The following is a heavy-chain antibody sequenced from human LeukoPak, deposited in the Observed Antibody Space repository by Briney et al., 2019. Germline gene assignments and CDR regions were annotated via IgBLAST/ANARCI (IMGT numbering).Heavy chain of an antibody. CDR3: ARVSHIAGAPGAFDI. Sequence: SETLSLTCAVYGGSFSGYYWSWIRQPPGKGLEWIGEINHSESTNYNPSLKSRVTISVDTSKNQFSLKLSSVTAADTAVYYCARVSHIAGAPGAFDIWGQGTMVTVSS. CDR2: INHSEST. D-gene: IGHD4/OR15-4a*01. V-gene: IGHV4-34*01. CDR1: GGSFSGYY. J-gene: IGHJ3*02.